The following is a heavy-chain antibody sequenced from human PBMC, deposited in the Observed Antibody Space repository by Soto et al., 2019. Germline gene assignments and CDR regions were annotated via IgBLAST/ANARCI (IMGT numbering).Heavy chain of an antibody. CDR2: ISNEGRDG. CDR3: AKGCGSGGSCYIIDY. V-gene: IGHV3-30*18. D-gene: IGHD2-15*01. J-gene: IGHJ4*02. CDR1: GLTFRTYG. Sequence: QVQLVESGGGVVQPGRSLRLSCEVSGLTFRTYGVHWVRQAPGKGLEWVAIISNEGRDGKYADSVKGRFTISRDNAKNTLCLQMNSLRVEDTAVYYFAKGCGSGGSCYIIDYWGQGTVVTVSS.